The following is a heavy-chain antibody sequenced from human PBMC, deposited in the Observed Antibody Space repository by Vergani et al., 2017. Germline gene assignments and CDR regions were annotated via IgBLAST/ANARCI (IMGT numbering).Heavy chain of an antibody. CDR3: ARDXEMTTIHPYFFDS. CDR2: INWNGGST. J-gene: IGHJ4*02. Sequence: EVQLVESGGRVVRPGGSLRLSCAASGFPFDDFGLSWVRQVPGKGLEWVSGINWNGGSTGYADSVKGRFTISRDNAKNSLYLQMNNLRAEDTALYYCARDXEMTTIHPYFFDSWGPGTLVSVSS. D-gene: IGHD5-24*01. CDR1: GFPFDDFG. V-gene: IGHV3-20*04.